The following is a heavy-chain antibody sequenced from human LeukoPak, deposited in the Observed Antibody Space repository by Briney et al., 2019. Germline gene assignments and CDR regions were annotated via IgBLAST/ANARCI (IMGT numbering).Heavy chain of an antibody. CDR2: ISAYNSNT. CDR1: GYTFTGYY. V-gene: IGHV1-18*04. Sequence: ASVKVSCKASGYTFTGYYMHWVRRAPGQGLEWMGWISAYNSNTHYAQKLQGRVTMTTDTSTSTAYMEVRSLRSDDTAVYYCAREVGRGFDPWGQGTLVTVSS. CDR3: AREVGRGFDP. D-gene: IGHD1-26*01. J-gene: IGHJ5*02.